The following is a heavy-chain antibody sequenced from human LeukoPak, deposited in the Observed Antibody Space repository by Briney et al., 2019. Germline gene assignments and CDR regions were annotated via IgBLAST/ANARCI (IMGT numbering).Heavy chain of an antibody. Sequence: SETLSLTCTVSGGSISSYYWSWIRQPPGKGPEWSGYIYYSGSADYNPSLKSRVTISVDTSKNQFSLKLTSVTAAGTATYYCARVGRGTPNWFDPWGQGTLVTVSS. CDR3: ARVGRGTPNWFDP. CDR1: GGSISSYY. CDR2: IYYSGSA. J-gene: IGHJ5*02. D-gene: IGHD2-15*01. V-gene: IGHV4-59*01.